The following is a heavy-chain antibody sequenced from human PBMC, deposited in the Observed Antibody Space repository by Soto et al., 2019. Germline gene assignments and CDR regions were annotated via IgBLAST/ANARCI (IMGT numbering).Heavy chain of an antibody. V-gene: IGHV3-49*03. CDR3: TRANIVVVPIYYYGMDV. Sequence: LRLSCTASGFTFGDYAMSWFRQAPGKGLEWVGFIRSKAYGGTTEYAASVKGRFTISRDDSKSIAYLQMNSLKTEDTAVYYCTRANIVVVPIYYYGMDVWGQGTTVTVSS. J-gene: IGHJ6*02. CDR2: IRSKAYGGTT. CDR1: GFTFGDYA. D-gene: IGHD2-2*01.